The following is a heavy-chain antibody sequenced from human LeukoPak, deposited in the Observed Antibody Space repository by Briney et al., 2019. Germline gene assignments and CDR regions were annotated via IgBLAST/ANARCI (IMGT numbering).Heavy chain of an antibody. D-gene: IGHD6-6*01. V-gene: IGHV3-30*04. CDR3: ARSSYSSSSSV. Sequence: GGSLRLSCAASGFTFSSYAMHWVRQAPGRGLEWVTVISYDGSNGYYAGSVKGRFTISRDNAKNSLYLQINSLRAEDTAVYYCARSSYSSSSSVWGQGTMVTVSS. CDR2: ISYDGSNG. CDR1: GFTFSSYA. J-gene: IGHJ3*01.